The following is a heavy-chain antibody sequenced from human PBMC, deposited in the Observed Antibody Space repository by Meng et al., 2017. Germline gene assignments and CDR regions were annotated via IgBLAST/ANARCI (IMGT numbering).Heavy chain of an antibody. CDR1: GYTFTGYY. Sequence: QVQLGPSGSELKKPGASVKVSCKASGYTFTGYYTHWVRQAPGQGLEWMGRINPNSGGTNYAQKYQGRVTMTRDTSISTAYMELSRLRSDDTAVYYCARDDYGDYFDYWGQGTLVTVSS. D-gene: IGHD4-17*01. J-gene: IGHJ4*02. CDR3: ARDDYGDYFDY. CDR2: INPNSGGT. V-gene: IGHV1-2*06.